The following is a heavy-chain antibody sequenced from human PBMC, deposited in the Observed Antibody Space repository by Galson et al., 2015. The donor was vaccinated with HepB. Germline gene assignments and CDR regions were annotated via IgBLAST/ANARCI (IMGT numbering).Heavy chain of an antibody. J-gene: IGHJ4*02. V-gene: IGHV3-9*01. CDR2: ISWNSGSI. CDR1: GFTFDDYA. CDR3: AKSLSYSSGWYFDY. D-gene: IGHD6-19*01. Sequence: SLRLSCAASGFTFDDYAMHWVRQAPGTGLEWVSGISWNSGSIGYADSVKGRFTISRDNAKNSLYLQMNSLRAEDTALYYCAKSLSYSSGWYFDYWGQGTLVTVSS.